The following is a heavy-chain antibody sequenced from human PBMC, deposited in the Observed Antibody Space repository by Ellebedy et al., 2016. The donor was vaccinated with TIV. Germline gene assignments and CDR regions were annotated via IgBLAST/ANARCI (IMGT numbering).Heavy chain of an antibody. V-gene: IGHV3-23*01. CDR2: ISAGGDST. CDR1: GFTFYSHA. D-gene: IGHD3-22*01. CDR3: VKLDSSGYYYGLLDY. J-gene: IGHJ4*02. Sequence: GGSLRLSCAGSGFTFYSHAMCWVRQTPGKGLEWASVISAGGDSTEYGDSVKGRFTISRDNSKNTLYLQMNSLRVEDTAVYYCVKLDSSGYYYGLLDYWGQGTLVTVSS.